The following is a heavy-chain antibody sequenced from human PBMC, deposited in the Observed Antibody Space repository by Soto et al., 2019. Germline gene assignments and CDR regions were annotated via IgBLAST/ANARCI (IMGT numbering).Heavy chain of an antibody. Sequence: QVQLVESGGGVVQPGRSLRLSCAASGFTFSSYAMHWVRQAPGKGLEWVAVISYDGSNKHYADSVKGRFTISRDNSKNTLYLQMNSLRAEDTAVYYCAREGITFGGVIAVNWFDPWGQGTLVTVSS. V-gene: IGHV3-30-3*01. CDR3: AREGITFGGVIAVNWFDP. D-gene: IGHD3-16*02. CDR1: GFTFSSYA. J-gene: IGHJ5*02. CDR2: ISYDGSNK.